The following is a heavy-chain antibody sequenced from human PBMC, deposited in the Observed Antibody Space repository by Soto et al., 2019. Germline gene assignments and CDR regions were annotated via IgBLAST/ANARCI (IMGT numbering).Heavy chain of an antibody. Sequence: QVQLVQSGAEVKKPGASVKVSCKASGYTFTSYAMHWVRQAPGQRLEWMGWINAGNGNTKYSQKLQGRVTITRDTSASTAYMKLSSLRSEDTAVDYCARDAQYSSSPSQVDHWGQGTLVTVSS. CDR2: INAGNGNT. CDR1: GYTFTSYA. V-gene: IGHV1-3*01. CDR3: ARDAQYSSSPSQVDH. D-gene: IGHD6-6*01. J-gene: IGHJ4*02.